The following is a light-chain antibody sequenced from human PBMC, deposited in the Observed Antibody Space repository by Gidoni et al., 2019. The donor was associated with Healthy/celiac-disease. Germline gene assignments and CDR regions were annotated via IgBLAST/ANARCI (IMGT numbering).Light chain of an antibody. CDR2: GGS. CDR3: QQYNDWWT. J-gene: IGKJ1*01. Sequence: EIVMTQSPATLSVSPGERATLSCRANQSVSSDLAWYQQKPGQAPRLLIFGGSTRATGIPARFSGGGSGTEFTLTISSLQSEDFAVYYCQQYNDWWTFGQGTKVEIK. V-gene: IGKV3-15*01. CDR1: QSVSSD.